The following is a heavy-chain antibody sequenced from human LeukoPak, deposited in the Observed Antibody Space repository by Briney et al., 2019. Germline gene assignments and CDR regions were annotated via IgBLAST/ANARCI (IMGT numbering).Heavy chain of an antibody. Sequence: GGSLRLSCAASGFTFSSYDMHWVRQATGKGLEWVSAIGTAGDTYYPGSVKGRFTISRDNSKNTLYLQMNSLRAEDTAVYYCARSGGYCSSTSCYIRSHYYYYYGMDVWGQGTTVTVSS. J-gene: IGHJ6*02. CDR3: ARSGGYCSSTSCYIRSHYYYYYGMDV. CDR1: GFTFSSYD. V-gene: IGHV3-13*01. D-gene: IGHD2-2*02. CDR2: IGTAGDT.